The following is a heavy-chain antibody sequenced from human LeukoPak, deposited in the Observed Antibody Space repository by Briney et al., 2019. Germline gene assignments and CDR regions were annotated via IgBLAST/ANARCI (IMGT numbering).Heavy chain of an antibody. CDR1: GGSISSGGYS. Sequence: SETLSLTCAVSGGSISSGGYSWSWIRQPPGKGLEWIGYIYHSGSTYYNPSLKSRVTISVDRSKNQFSLKLSSVTAADTAVHYCASWSYYDSSAFDYWGQGTLVTVSS. V-gene: IGHV4-30-2*01. CDR3: ASWSYYDSSAFDY. CDR2: IYHSGST. J-gene: IGHJ4*02. D-gene: IGHD3-22*01.